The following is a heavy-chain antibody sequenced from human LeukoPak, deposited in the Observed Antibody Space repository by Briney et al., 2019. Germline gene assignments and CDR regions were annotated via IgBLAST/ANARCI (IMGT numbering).Heavy chain of an antibody. CDR3: ARHSIVGQWLVPFDY. Sequence: SETLSLTCTVSGGSISSYYWSWVRQPPGKGLEWIGYIYYSGSTNYDPSLKSRVTISVDTSKNQFSLKLSSVTAADTAVYYCARHSIVGQWLVPFDYWGQGTLVTVSS. V-gene: IGHV4-59*08. CDR1: GGSISSYY. D-gene: IGHD6-19*01. CDR2: IYYSGST. J-gene: IGHJ4*02.